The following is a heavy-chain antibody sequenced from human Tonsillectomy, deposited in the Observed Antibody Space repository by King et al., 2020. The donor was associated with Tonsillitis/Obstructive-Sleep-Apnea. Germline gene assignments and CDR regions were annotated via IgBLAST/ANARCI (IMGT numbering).Heavy chain of an antibody. CDR1: GFTVRSYG. V-gene: IGHV3-30*01. J-gene: IGHJ6*03. CDR2: IAHDGRNK. Sequence: GEAGGGVVKPGRSLRLYWEEYGFTVRSYGMHWVGKAPGKGIGWGEGIAHDGRNKYFADSVKGRFTISRDNSKNTLYLQMNSLSTDDTAVYYCARDHFMDVWGKGTTVTVSS. CDR3: ARDHFMDV.